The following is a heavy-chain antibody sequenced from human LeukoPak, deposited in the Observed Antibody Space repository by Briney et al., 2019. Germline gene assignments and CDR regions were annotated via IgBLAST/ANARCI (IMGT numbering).Heavy chain of an antibody. CDR3: ARGPSGHHNT. CDR2: IYSGGST. J-gene: IGHJ4*02. D-gene: IGHD5-12*01. Sequence: GGSLRLSCAASEFSVGSNYMTWVRQAPGKVLEWVSLIYSGGSTYYADSVKGRFTISRDNSKNTLYLQMNSLRAEDTAVYYCARGPSGHHNTGGQGTLVTVSS. V-gene: IGHV3-66*01. CDR1: EFSVGSNY.